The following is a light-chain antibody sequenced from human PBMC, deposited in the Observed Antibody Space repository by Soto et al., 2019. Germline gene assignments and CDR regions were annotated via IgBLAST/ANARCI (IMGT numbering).Light chain of an antibody. Sequence: EIVLTQSPATLSLSPGERATLSCRASQSVSSYLAWYQQKPGQAPRLLIYDASNRATGIPARFSGSGSGTDFTLTISSLEPEDFAVYYCQQRSNWPPAITFGQRTRLEI. V-gene: IGKV3-11*01. CDR3: QQRSNWPPAIT. CDR1: QSVSSY. CDR2: DAS. J-gene: IGKJ5*01.